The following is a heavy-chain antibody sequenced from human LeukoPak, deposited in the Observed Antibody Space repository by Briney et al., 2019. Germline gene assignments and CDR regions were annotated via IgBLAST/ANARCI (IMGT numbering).Heavy chain of an antibody. CDR1: GFTFSVSA. V-gene: IGHV3-73*01. J-gene: IGHJ4*02. D-gene: IGHD6-6*01. Sequence: GGSLRLSCAASGFTFSVSAMYWVRQASGKGLEWVGRIRNKANNYATAYAASAKGRFTISREDSKNTAYLQMNSLKTEDTAVYYCTYTSSSGVVYWGQGTLVTVSS. CDR3: TYTSSSGVVY. CDR2: IRNKANNYAT.